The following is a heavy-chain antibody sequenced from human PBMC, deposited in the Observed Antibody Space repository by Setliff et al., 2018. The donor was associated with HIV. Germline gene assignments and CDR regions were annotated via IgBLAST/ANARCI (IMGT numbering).Heavy chain of an antibody. CDR3: AGSRGYFVKAD. V-gene: IGHV3-33*03. CDR1: GFTFSDYG. CDR2: IWHDGSNK. D-gene: IGHD1-26*01. J-gene: IGHJ4*02. Sequence: LRLSCTAAGFTFSDYGMHWVRQAPGKGLEWLSLIWHDGSNKKSADSVKGRFTISRDNINNFVYLQMDGLRVEDTAIYYCAGSRGYFVKADWGQGTLVTVSS.